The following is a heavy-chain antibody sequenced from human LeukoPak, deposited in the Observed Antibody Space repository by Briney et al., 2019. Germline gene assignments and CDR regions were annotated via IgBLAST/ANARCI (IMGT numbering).Heavy chain of an antibody. CDR1: GFNFVDYA. CDR3: ARESESSGWYDY. CDR2: ISGDGGST. Sequence: PGGSLRLSCAASGFNFVDYAMHCVRQAPGKGLEWVSLISGDGGSTFYADSVKGRFTISRDNSKNSLYLQMNSLRSDDTALYYCARESESSGWYDYWGQGTLVTVSS. J-gene: IGHJ4*02. V-gene: IGHV3-43*02. D-gene: IGHD6-19*01.